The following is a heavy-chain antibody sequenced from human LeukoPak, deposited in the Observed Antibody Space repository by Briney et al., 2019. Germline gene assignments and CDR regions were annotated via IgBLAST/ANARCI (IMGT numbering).Heavy chain of an antibody. Sequence: SETLSLTCTVSGGSISSYYWSWIRQPPGKGLEWIGYIYYSGSTNYNPSLKSRVTISVDTSKNQFSLKLSSVTAADTAVYYCARTQHCSSTSCPHGLDSWGQGTLVTVSS. D-gene: IGHD2-2*01. CDR1: GGSISSYY. V-gene: IGHV4-59*01. CDR3: ARTQHCSSTSCPHGLDS. CDR2: IYYSGST. J-gene: IGHJ5*01.